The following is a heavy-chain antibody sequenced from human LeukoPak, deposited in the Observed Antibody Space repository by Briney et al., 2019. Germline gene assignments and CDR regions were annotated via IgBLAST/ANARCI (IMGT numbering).Heavy chain of an antibody. Sequence: PGESLRLSCAASGFTFGPFWMHWVRQAPGKGLVWVSRINSDGRTTNYADSVKGRFTISRDNAKNMVYLQMNSLRVEDTAVYYCVRDQGRYFFDYWGQGTLVPVSS. J-gene: IGHJ4*02. D-gene: IGHD1-14*01. V-gene: IGHV3-74*01. CDR2: INSDGRTT. CDR3: VRDQGRYFFDY. CDR1: GFTFGPFW.